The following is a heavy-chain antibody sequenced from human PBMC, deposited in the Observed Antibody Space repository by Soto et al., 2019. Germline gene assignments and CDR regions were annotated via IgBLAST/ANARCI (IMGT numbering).Heavy chain of an antibody. Sequence: HPGGSLRLSCAASGFTFSSYGMHWVRQAPGKGLEWVAVISYDGSNKYYADSVKGRFTISRDNSKNTLYLQMNSLRAEDTAVYYCAAIDAFDIWGQGTMVTVSS. V-gene: IGHV3-30*03. J-gene: IGHJ3*02. CDR1: GFTFSSYG. CDR3: AAIDAFDI. D-gene: IGHD2-2*01. CDR2: ISYDGSNK.